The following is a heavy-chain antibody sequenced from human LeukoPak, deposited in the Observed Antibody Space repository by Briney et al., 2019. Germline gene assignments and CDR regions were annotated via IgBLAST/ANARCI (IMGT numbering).Heavy chain of an antibody. J-gene: IGHJ4*02. V-gene: IGHV3-30*18. CDR2: ISYDGSNK. D-gene: IGHD3-22*01. CDR3: AKEGYDSSGYSDY. Sequence: GGSLRPSCAASGFTFSSYAMSWVRQAPGKGLEWVAVISYDGSNKYYADSVKGRFTISRDNSKNTLYLQMNSLRAEDTAVYYCAKEGYDSSGYSDYWGQGTLVTVSS. CDR1: GFTFSSYA.